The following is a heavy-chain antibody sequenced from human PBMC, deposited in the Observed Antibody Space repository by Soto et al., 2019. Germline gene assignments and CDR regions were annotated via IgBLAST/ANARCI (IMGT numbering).Heavy chain of an antibody. CDR3: ARKGYFDWLYFDY. Sequence: PSETLSLTCAVSGGSISSTYWWSWVRQPPGKGLEWIGEIYHTGSTNYNPSLKSRVTISVDKSKNQFSLKLSSVTAADTAFYYCARKGYFDWLYFDYWGLGTLVTVS. CDR1: GGSISSTYW. CDR2: IYHTGST. D-gene: IGHD3-9*01. V-gene: IGHV4-4*02. J-gene: IGHJ4*02.